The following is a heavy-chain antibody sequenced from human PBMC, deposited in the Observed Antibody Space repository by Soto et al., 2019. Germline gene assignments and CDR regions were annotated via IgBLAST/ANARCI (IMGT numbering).Heavy chain of an antibody. CDR2: ISAYNGNT. J-gene: IGHJ5*02. V-gene: IGHV1-18*01. D-gene: IGHD2-21*02. Sequence: QVQLVQSGAEVKKPGASVKVSCKASGYTFTSYGISWVRQAPGQGLEWMGWISAYNGNTNYAQKLQGRVTMTTDTSTSTAYMELRSLRSDETAVYYCARAPTPVVTRYNWFDPWGQGTLVTVSS. CDR1: GYTFTSYG. CDR3: ARAPTPVVTRYNWFDP.